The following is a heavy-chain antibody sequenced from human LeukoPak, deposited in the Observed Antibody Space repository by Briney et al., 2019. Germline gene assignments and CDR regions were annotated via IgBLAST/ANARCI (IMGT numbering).Heavy chain of an antibody. D-gene: IGHD3-10*01. CDR1: GFTVSSDY. CDR3: VGYGSGSYYNYYMDV. Sequence: PGGSLRLSCAASGFTVSSDYMSWVRQAPGKGLEWVSVIYSGGSTYYADSVKGRFTISRDNSKSTLYLQMNSLRAEDTAVYYCVGYGSGSYYNYYMDVWGKGTTVTVSS. J-gene: IGHJ6*03. V-gene: IGHV3-53*05. CDR2: IYSGGST.